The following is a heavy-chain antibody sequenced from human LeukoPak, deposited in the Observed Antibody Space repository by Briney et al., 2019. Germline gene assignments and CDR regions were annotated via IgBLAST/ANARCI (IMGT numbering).Heavy chain of an antibody. D-gene: IGHD7-27*01. J-gene: IGHJ4*02. Sequence: GGTLRLSCAASGYTFSIHGMNWVRQAPGKGLEWVSGIGASGSHTYFADSVKGRFSISRDNSKNTVYLQMNSLRAGDTALYFCARDLSSLGLDDWGQGTLVTVSS. CDR2: IGASGSHT. CDR1: GYTFSIHG. V-gene: IGHV3-23*01. CDR3: ARDLSSLGLDD.